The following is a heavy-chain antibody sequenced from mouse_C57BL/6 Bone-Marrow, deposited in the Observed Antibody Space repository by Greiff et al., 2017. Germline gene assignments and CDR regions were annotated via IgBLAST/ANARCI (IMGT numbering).Heavy chain of an antibody. CDR3: ARSRVYYGSSHGGYFDV. V-gene: IGHV1-62-2*01. J-gene: IGHJ1*03. D-gene: IGHD1-1*01. CDR2: FYPGSGSI. Sequence: QVHVKQSGAELVKPGASVKLSCKASGYTFTEYTIHWVKQRSGQGLEWIGWFYPGSGSIKYNEKFKDKATLTADKSSSTVYMELSRLTSEDSAVYFCARSRVYYGSSHGGYFDVWGTGTTVTVSS. CDR1: GYTFTEYT.